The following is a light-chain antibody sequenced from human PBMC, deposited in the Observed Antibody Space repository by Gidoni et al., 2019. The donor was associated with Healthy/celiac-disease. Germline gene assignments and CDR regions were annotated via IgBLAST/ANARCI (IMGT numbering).Light chain of an antibody. J-gene: IGKJ1*01. CDR2: AAS. CDR1: KSISSY. V-gene: IGKV1-39*01. Sequence: DIQMTQSPSSLSASVGDRVTITCRASKSISSYLNWYQQKPGKAPKLLIYAASSLQSGVPSRFSGSGYGTDFTLTISSLQPEDFATYYCQQSYSTPRTFGQGTKVEIK. CDR3: QQSYSTPRT.